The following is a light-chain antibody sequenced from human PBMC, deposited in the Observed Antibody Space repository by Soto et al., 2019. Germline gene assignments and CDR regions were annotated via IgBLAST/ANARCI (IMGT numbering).Light chain of an antibody. CDR1: RGHSSYI. J-gene: IGLJ3*02. CDR2: LEGSGNY. Sequence: QSVLTQSSSASASLGSSVKLTCTLSRGHSSYIIAWHQQQPGKAPRYLMKLEGSGNYNKVSGVPDRFSGSSSGADRYLTISNLQFEDEADYYCETWDSNTRVFGGGTKVTVL. V-gene: IGLV4-60*02. CDR3: ETWDSNTRV.